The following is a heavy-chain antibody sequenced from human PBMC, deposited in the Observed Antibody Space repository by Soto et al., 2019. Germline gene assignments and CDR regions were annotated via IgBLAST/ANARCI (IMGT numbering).Heavy chain of an antibody. V-gene: IGHV3-15*01. CDR1: GFTFSNAW. Sequence: EVQLVESGGGLVEPGGSLRLSCTASGFTFSNAWMTWVRQAPGKGLEWVGRIKSKTDGGTTDYAAPVKGRFTISRDDSRNTMYLQMNSLKTEDTAVSYCTIPRGPMIRHWGQGTLVTVSS. D-gene: IGHD3-22*01. J-gene: IGHJ4*02. CDR2: IKSKTDGGTT. CDR3: TIPRGPMIRH.